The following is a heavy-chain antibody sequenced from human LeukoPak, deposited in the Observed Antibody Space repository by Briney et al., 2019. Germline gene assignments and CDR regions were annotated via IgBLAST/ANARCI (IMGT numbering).Heavy chain of an antibody. CDR3: AKNRFHCTSTSCYSTSYYFAY. D-gene: IGHD2-2*01. Sequence: GGSLRLSCAASGFTFSSYWMSWVGQAPGKGLQWVSAISGGGGSTYYADSVKGRFTISRDNSKNTLYLQMNSMRAEDAAVYYCAKNRFHCTSTSCYSTSYYFAYWSQGTLVTVSS. V-gene: IGHV3-23*01. CDR2: ISGGGGST. J-gene: IGHJ4*02. CDR1: GFTFSSYW.